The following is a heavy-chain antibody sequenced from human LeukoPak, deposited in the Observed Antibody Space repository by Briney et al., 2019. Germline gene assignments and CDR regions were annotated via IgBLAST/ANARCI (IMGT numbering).Heavy chain of an antibody. CDR2: ISGSGGST. D-gene: IGHD3-9*01. J-gene: IGHJ5*02. V-gene: IGHV3-23*01. CDR3: ASGVLRYFDWLP. CDR1: GFTFSSYA. Sequence: GGSLRLSCAASGFTFSSYAMSWVRQAPGKGLEWVSAISGSGGSTYYADSVKGRFTISRGNSKNTLYLQMNSLRAEDTAVYYCASGVLRYFDWLPWGQGTLVTVSS.